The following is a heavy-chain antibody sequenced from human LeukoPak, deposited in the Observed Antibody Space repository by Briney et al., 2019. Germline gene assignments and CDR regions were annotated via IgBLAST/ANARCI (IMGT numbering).Heavy chain of an antibody. CDR2: IYSGGST. CDR3: ARDQGATRYNWFDP. CDR1: GFTVSSNY. J-gene: IGHJ5*02. Sequence: GRSLRLSCAASGFTVSSNYMSWVRQAPGKGLEWVSVIYSGGSTYYADSVKGRFTISRDNSKNTLYLQMNSLRAEDTAVYYCARDQGATRYNWFDPWGQGTLVTVSS. D-gene: IGHD1-26*01. V-gene: IGHV3-53*01.